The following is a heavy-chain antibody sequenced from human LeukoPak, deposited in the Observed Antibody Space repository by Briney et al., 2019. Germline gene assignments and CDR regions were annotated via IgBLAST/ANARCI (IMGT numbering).Heavy chain of an antibody. CDR3: ARDRLTSGSYFFDY. J-gene: IGHJ4*02. CDR2: ILFDGSKE. CDR1: GFSFSSYG. D-gene: IGHD1-26*01. Sequence: PGGSLRLSCAASGFSFSSYGMHWVRQAPGKGLEWVAYILFDGSKEYYGDSVKGRFTISRDNSKNSMYLQMNSLRAEDTAVYYCARDRLTSGSYFFDYWGQGTLVTVSS. V-gene: IGHV3-33*01.